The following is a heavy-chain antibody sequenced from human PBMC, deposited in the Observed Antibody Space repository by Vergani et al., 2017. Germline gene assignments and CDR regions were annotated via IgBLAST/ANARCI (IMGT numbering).Heavy chain of an antibody. CDR2: IYTSGST. V-gene: IGHV4-61*02. CDR1: GGSISSGSYY. Sequence: QVQLQESGPGLVKPSQTLSLTCTVSGGSISSGSYYWSWIRQPAGKGLEWIGRIYTSGSTNYNPSLKSRVTISVDTSKNQFSLKLSSVTAADTAVYYCARESVTFLEWSGRVKYGMDVWGQGTTVTVSS. CDR3: ARESVTFLEWSGRVKYGMDV. J-gene: IGHJ6*02. D-gene: IGHD3-3*01.